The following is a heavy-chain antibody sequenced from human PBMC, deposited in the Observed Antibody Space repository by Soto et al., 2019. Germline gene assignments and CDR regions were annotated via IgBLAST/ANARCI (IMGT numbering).Heavy chain of an antibody. J-gene: IGHJ6*02. CDR1: GYTFTSYG. V-gene: IGHV1-18*01. D-gene: IGHD1-26*01. Sequence: GASVKVSCKASGYTFTSYGISWVRQAPGQGLEWMGWISAYNGNTNYAQKLQGRVTMTTDTSTSTAYMELRSLRSDDTAVYYCARAVGAIYYYGMDVWGQGTTVTVSS. CDR3: ARAVGAIYYYGMDV. CDR2: ISAYNGNT.